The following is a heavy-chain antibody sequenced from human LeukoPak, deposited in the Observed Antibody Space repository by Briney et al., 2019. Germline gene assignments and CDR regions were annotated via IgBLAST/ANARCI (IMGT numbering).Heavy chain of an antibody. J-gene: IGHJ4*02. D-gene: IGHD6-6*01. CDR2: IYTSGST. Sequence: SETLSLTCTVSGGSISSYYWTWIRQPPGKGLEWIGRIYTSGSTNYNPSLKSRVTISLDTSKNQFSLKLSSVTAADTAVYYCARGPYSTSPFHFDYWAREPWSPSPQ. CDR3: ARGPYSTSPFHFDY. CDR1: GGSISSYY. V-gene: IGHV4-4*08.